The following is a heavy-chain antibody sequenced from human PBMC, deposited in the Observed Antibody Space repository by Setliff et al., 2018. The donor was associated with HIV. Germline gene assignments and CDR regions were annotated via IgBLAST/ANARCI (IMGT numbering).Heavy chain of an antibody. CDR1: GYTFTSYY. CDR3: ARESSVGKRFDP. Sequence: ASVKVSCKASGYTFTSYYMHWVRQAPGQGLEWIGRINPNSGGTKYSQEFLGRVTMTRDTSINTAYMQLSGLRSDDTAVYFCARESSVGKRFDPWGQGTLVTVSS. D-gene: IGHD1-26*01. J-gene: IGHJ5*02. CDR2: INPNSGGT. V-gene: IGHV1-2*06.